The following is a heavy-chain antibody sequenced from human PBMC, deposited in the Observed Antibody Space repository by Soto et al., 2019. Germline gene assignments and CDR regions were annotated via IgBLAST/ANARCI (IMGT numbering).Heavy chain of an antibody. CDR1: GINFNDYW. CDR2: IKEDGSSK. V-gene: IGHV3-7*03. J-gene: IGHJ3*02. D-gene: IGHD3-22*01. CDR3: AKDRVTDYYDSSGPTDAFDI. Sequence: GGSLRLSCVASGINFNDYWMSWVRQAPGKGLEWVANIKEDGSSKYYVDSVKGRFTISRDNSKNTLYLQMNSLRAEDTAVYYCAKDRVTDYYDSSGPTDAFDIWGQGTMVTVSS.